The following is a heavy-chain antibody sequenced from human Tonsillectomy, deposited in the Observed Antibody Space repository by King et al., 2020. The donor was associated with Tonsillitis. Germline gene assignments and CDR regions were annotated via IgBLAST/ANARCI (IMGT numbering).Heavy chain of an antibody. CDR3: AGTDCGGDCYPQRGLDY. D-gene: IGHD2-21*02. V-gene: IGHV4-61*02. CDR1: GDSISSGSYD. J-gene: IGHJ4*02. CDR2: IYTSGST. Sequence: VQLQESGPGLVKPSQTLSLTCTVSGDSISSGSYDWIWIRQPAGKGLEWSGRIYTSGSTSYNPSLKGRVTISVDTSKNQCSLMLSSVTAADTAVYYCAGTDCGGDCYPQRGLDYWGQGTLVTVSS.